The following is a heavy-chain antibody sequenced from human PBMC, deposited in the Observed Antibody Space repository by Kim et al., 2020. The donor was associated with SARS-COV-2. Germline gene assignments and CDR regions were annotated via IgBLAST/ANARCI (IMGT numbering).Heavy chain of an antibody. CDR2: ISGSGGST. Sequence: GGSLRLSCAASGFTFSSYAMSWVRQAPGKGLEWVSAISGSGGSTYYADSVKGRFTISRDNSKNTLYLQMNSLRAEDTAVYYCAKVGRGVVVVAATLEGGYWGQGTLVTVSS. D-gene: IGHD2-15*01. V-gene: IGHV3-23*01. CDR1: GFTFSSYA. J-gene: IGHJ4*02. CDR3: AKVGRGVVVVAATLEGGY.